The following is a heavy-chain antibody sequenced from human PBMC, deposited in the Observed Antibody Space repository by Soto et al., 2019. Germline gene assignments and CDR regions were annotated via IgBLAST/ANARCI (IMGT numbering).Heavy chain of an antibody. CDR3: ARDFIPEYGDYAVGYYGMDV. D-gene: IGHD4-17*01. V-gene: IGHV1-18*01. J-gene: IGHJ6*02. CDR2: ISAYNGNT. CDR1: GYTFTSYG. Sequence: QVQLVQSGAEVKKPGASVKVSCKASGYTFTSYGISWVRQAPGQGREWMGWISAYNGNTNYAQKLQGRVSRTTETSTSTAYMELRSLRSDDTAVYYCARDFIPEYGDYAVGYYGMDVWGQGTTVTVSS.